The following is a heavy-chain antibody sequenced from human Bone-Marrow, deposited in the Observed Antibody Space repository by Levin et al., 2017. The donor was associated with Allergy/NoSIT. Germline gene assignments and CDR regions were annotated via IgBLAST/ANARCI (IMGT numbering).Heavy chain of an antibody. V-gene: IGHV3-43D*04. CDR3: AKEDGGCSGGSCYDPTPLDY. Sequence: GGSLRLSCAASGFTFDDYAMHWVRQAPGKGLEWVSLISWDGGSTYYADSVKGRFTISRDNSKNSLYLQMNSLRAEDTALYYCAKEDGGCSGGSCYDPTPLDYWGQGTLVTVSS. CDR2: ISWDGGST. J-gene: IGHJ4*02. D-gene: IGHD2-15*01. CDR1: GFTFDDYA.